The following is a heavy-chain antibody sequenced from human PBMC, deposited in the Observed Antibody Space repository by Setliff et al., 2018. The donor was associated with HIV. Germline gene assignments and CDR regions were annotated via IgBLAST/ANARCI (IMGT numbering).Heavy chain of an antibody. J-gene: IGHJ4*02. CDR2: INHSGNT. D-gene: IGHD6-19*01. CDR3: ARPVAVAGSRHFDY. CDR1: GGSFNGYS. V-gene: IGHV4-34*01. Sequence: SETLSLTCAVYGGSFNGYSWSWIRLPPGKGLEWIGEINHSGNTNYNPSLKSRITMSVDTSKNQFSLRLSSVAAGDTAVYYCARPVAVAGSRHFDYWGQGTLVTVSS.